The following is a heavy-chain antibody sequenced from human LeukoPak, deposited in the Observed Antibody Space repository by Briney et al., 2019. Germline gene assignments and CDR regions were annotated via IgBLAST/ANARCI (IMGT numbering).Heavy chain of an antibody. CDR1: GFTFSSYA. J-gene: IGHJ3*01. D-gene: IGHD5-12*01. CDR3: ARDGYRTSQRAFDL. V-gene: IGHV3-30-3*01. Sequence: PGRSLRLSCAASGFTFSSYAMHWVRQAPGKGLEWVAVISYDGSNKYYADSVKGRFTISRDNAKNTLYLQMNSLRAEDTAVYYCARDGYRTSQRAFDLWGQGTMVTVSS. CDR2: ISYDGSNK.